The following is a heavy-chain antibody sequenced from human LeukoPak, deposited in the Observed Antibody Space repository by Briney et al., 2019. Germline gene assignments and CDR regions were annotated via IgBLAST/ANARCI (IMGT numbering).Heavy chain of an antibody. Sequence: PGGSLRLSCAASGFTVSSNYMSWVRQAPGKGLEWVSVVYSGGSTYYADSVKGRFTISRDNSKNTLYLQMNSLRAEDTAVYYCAKDAGAGDNWNDFDYFDYWGQGTLVTVSS. D-gene: IGHD1-1*01. CDR1: GFTVSSNY. CDR3: AKDAGAGDNWNDFDYFDY. J-gene: IGHJ4*02. CDR2: VYSGGST. V-gene: IGHV3-53*05.